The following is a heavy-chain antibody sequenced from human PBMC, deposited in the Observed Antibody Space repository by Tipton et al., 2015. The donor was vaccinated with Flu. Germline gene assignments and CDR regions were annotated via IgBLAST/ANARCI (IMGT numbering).Heavy chain of an antibody. CDR2: INHSGST. V-gene: IGHV4-34*01. J-gene: IGHJ5*02. D-gene: IGHD3-3*01. CDR3: ARGVRIFGVVISLNWFDP. CDR1: GFTVSSNY. Sequence: LRLSCAASGFTVSSNYMSWVRQAPGKGLEWIGEINHSGSTNYNPSLKGRVTISVDTPKNQFSLKLSSVTAADTAVYYCARGVRIFGVVISLNWFDPWGQGALVTVSS.